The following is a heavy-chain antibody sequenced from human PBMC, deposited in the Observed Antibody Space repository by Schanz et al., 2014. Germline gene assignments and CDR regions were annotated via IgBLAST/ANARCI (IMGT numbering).Heavy chain of an antibody. CDR2: INQDGSEE. J-gene: IGHJ4*02. Sequence: DVQLAESGGGLVQPGGSLRLSCAASGFTLSSYALSWVRQAPGKGLEWLANINQDGSEEYYVDSLNGRLTISRDNARNSLYLQMNSLRAEDTAVYFCARGGAGSVLFFFDYWGQGTLVTVSS. D-gene: IGHD3-10*01. CDR1: GFTLSSYA. CDR3: ARGGAGSVLFFFDY. V-gene: IGHV3-7*04.